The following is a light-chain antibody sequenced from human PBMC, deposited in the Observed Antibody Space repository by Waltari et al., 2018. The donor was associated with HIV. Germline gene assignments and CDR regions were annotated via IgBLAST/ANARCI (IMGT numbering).Light chain of an antibody. CDR2: EVK. CDR3: SSYRTNNTIV. CDR1: SSDVGTYNR. J-gene: IGLJ1*01. V-gene: IGLV2-18*02. Sequence: QSALTQPPSVSASPGQSVTISCTGTSSDVGTYNRVSWYLQPPGTAPRIIIYEVKNRTSGFPDRFSGSNSGNTAALTISGIQAEDAAEYCCSSYRTNNTIVFGTGPKVTVL.